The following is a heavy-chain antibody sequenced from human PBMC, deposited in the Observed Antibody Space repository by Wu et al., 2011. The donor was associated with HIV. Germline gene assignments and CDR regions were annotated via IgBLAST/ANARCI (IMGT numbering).Heavy chain of an antibody. D-gene: IGHD3-22*01. CDR3: ARVQYYSDSSDYSGWFDV. CDR2: DSDT. Sequence: DSDTTYSPSLQGQVTISADKSIDTAYLQWSGLKASDTAMYYCARVQYYSDSSDYSGWFDVWGQGTLVTVSS. V-gene: IGHV5-51*01. J-gene: IGHJ5*02.